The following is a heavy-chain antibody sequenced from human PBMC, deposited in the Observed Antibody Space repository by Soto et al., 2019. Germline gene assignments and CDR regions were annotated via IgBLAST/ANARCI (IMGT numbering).Heavy chain of an antibody. CDR2: ISYDGSYK. D-gene: IGHD3-22*01. V-gene: IGHV3-30*18. CDR3: AKDPTYDSSGYYFYYGMDV. CDR1: GFTFSTYG. Sequence: SGGSLRLSCAASGFTFSTYGMHWVRQAPGKGLEWVGLISYDGSYKYYAESMKGRFTISRDNSKNTLYLQLNSLRAADTAVYYCAKDPTYDSSGYYFYYGMDVWGQGTTVTVSS. J-gene: IGHJ6*02.